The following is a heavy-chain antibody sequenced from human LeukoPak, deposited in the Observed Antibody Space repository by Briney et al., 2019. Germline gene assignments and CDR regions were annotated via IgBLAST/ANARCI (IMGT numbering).Heavy chain of an antibody. CDR3: ASGIAAAGPHAFDI. J-gene: IGHJ3*02. D-gene: IGHD6-13*01. V-gene: IGHV4-59*01. Sequence: SETLSLTCTVSGGSISSYYWSWIRQPPGKGLEWIGYIYYSGSTNYNPSLKSRVTISVDTPKNQFSLKLSSVTAADTAVYYCASGIAAAGPHAFDIWGQGTMVTVSS. CDR1: GGSISSYY. CDR2: IYYSGST.